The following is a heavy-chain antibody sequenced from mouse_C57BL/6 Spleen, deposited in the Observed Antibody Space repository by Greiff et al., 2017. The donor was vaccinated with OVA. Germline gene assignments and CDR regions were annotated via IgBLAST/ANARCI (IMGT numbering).Heavy chain of an antibody. CDR3: ARRWSNYGYFDV. J-gene: IGHJ1*03. Sequence: QVQLQQSGPELVKPGASVKISCKASGYAFSSSWMNWVKQRPGKGLEWIGRIYPGDGDTNYNGKFKGKATLTADKSSSTAYMQLSSLTSEDSAVYFCARRWSNYGYFDVWGTGTTVTVSS. CDR2: IYPGDGDT. CDR1: GYAFSSSW. D-gene: IGHD2-3*01. V-gene: IGHV1-82*01.